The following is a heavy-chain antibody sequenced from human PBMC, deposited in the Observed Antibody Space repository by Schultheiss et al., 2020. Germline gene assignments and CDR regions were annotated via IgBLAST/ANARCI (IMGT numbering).Heavy chain of an antibody. CDR1: GFTFGSYA. D-gene: IGHD3-9*01. Sequence: GGSLRLSCAASGFTFGSYALSWVRQIPGKGLEWVSAISGSGGSTYYADSVKGRFTISRDNSKNTLYLQMNSLRAEDTAVYYCAKDLRYFDWLDYWGQGTLVTGSS. V-gene: IGHV3-23*01. CDR3: AKDLRYFDWLDY. CDR2: ISGSGGST. J-gene: IGHJ4*02.